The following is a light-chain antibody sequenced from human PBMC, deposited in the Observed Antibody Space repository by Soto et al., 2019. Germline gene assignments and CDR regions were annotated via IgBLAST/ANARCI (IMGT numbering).Light chain of an antibody. J-gene: IGKJ1*01. CDR3: QQYNTYSRT. CDR1: QSINTW. Sequence: DIHMTQSPSTLSASVGDRVTITCRASQSINTWLAWYQQKPGEAPRLLIYEGSTLERGVQSRFSGSGSGTEFTLTISSLQPDDFATFYCQQYNTYSRTFGQGTKVEVK. CDR2: EGS. V-gene: IGKV1-5*03.